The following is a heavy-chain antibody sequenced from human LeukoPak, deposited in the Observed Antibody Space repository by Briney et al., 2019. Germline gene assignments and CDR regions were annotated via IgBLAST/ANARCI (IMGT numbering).Heavy chain of an antibody. V-gene: IGHV3-7*01. CDR3: ATTYNWNPFDY. Sequence: GGSLRLSCAASGFTFSSYSMNWVRQAPGKGLELVANINEDGSEKYYVDSVKGRFTISRDNAKNSLYLQMNSLRAEDTAIYYCATTYNWNPFDYWGQGSLVTVSS. D-gene: IGHD1-20*01. J-gene: IGHJ4*02. CDR2: INEDGSEK. CDR1: GFTFSSYS.